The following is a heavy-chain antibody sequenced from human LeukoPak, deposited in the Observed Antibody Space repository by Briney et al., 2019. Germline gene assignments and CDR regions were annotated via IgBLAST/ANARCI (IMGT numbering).Heavy chain of an antibody. CDR1: GGSISSSSYY. CDR2: IYYSGST. J-gene: IGHJ4*02. Sequence: SSETLSLTCTVSGGSISSSSYYWGWIRQPPGKGLEWIGSIYYSGSTYYNPSLKSRVTISVDTSKNQFSLKLSSVTAADTAVYYCARGSRAKWPPGYWGQGTLVTVSS. CDR3: ARGSRAKWPPGY. D-gene: IGHD2-8*01. V-gene: IGHV4-39*07.